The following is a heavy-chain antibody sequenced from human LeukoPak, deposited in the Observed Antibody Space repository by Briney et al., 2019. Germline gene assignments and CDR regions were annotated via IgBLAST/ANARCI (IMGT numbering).Heavy chain of an antibody. V-gene: IGHV3-7*01. CDR1: GFTFGRFW. Sequence: PGGSLRLSCTTSGFTFGRFWMSWVRQAPGKGPEWVANIKEDGSERNYVDSVKGRFTISRDNAQNSLYLQLNSLRAADTAVYYCARDLDVETAAMPGGYWGQGTLVTVSS. D-gene: IGHD2-2*01. CDR3: ARDLDVETAAMPGGY. J-gene: IGHJ4*02. CDR2: IKEDGSER.